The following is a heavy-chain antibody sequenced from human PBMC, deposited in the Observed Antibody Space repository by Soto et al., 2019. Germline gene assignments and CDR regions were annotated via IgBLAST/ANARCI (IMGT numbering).Heavy chain of an antibody. V-gene: IGHV4-30-4*01. CDR1: GGSITSGDYY. Sequence: PSETLSLTCTVSGGSITSGDYYWSWIRQHPGKGLEWVGYNYYGGSTYYNPSLESRITISLDTAKNQFSLELTSVTAADTAVYYCASGSTVINTLDFWGQGTLVTVSS. J-gene: IGHJ4*02. CDR3: ASGSTVINTLDF. CDR2: NYYGGST. D-gene: IGHD4-17*01.